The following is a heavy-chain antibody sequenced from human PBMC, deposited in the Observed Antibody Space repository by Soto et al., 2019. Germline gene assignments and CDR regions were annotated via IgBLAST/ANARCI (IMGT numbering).Heavy chain of an antibody. Sequence: GGSLRLSCAASGFTFSSYAMSWVRQAPGEGLEWVSAISGSGGSTYYADSVKGRFTISRDNSKNTLYLQMNSLRAEDSAVYYCAKDSGWPTQLMNWFDPWGQGTLVTVSS. CDR1: GFTFSSYA. CDR3: AKDSGWPTQLMNWFDP. J-gene: IGHJ5*02. V-gene: IGHV3-23*01. D-gene: IGHD6-19*01. CDR2: ISGSGGST.